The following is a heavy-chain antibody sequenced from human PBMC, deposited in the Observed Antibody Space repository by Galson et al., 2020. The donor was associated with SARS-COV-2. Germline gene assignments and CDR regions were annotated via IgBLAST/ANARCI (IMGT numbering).Heavy chain of an antibody. D-gene: IGHD5-18*01. J-gene: IGHJ4*02. CDR1: GFSLSTSGMC. CDR2: IDWDDDK. V-gene: IGHV2-70*11. Sequence: SGPTLVNPTQTLTLTCTLSGFSLSTSGMCVSWIRQPPGKALEWLARIDWDDDKYYSTSLKTRLTISKDTSKNQVVLTMTNMDPVDTATYYCARFSAMVTVLDYWGQGTLVTVSS. CDR3: ARFSAMVTVLDY.